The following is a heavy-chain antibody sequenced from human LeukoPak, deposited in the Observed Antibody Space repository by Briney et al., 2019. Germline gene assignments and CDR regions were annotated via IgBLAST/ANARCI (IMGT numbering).Heavy chain of an antibody. Sequence: ASVKVSCKASGGTFSSYAISWVRQAPGQGLEWMGGIIPIFGTANYAQKFQGRVTITADESTSTAYMELSSLRSEDTAVYYCARWSRSSGWYAVHYFDYWGQGTLVTVSS. D-gene: IGHD6-19*01. J-gene: IGHJ4*02. V-gene: IGHV1-69*01. CDR2: IIPIFGTA. CDR3: ARWSRSSGWYAVHYFDY. CDR1: GGTFSSYA.